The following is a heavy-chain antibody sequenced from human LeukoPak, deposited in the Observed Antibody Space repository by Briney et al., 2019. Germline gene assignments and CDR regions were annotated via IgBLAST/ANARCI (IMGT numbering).Heavy chain of an antibody. V-gene: IGHV4-4*07. J-gene: IGHJ4*02. CDR1: GGSLSSYY. Sequence: PSETLSLTCCVSGGSLSSYYWSWIRQSAGKGLEWIGRIYPSGTTNYNPSLKSRVTVSLDTSKNHFSLNLSSVTAADTAMYYCAREEFCNGGGCSFDSWGQGALVTVSS. CDR2: IYPSGTT. CDR3: AREEFCNGGGCSFDS. D-gene: IGHD2-15*01.